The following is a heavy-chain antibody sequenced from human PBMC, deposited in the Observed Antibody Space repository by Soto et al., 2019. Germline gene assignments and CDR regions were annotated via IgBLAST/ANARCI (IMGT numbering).Heavy chain of an antibody. CDR2: INPSGGST. CDR1: GYTFTSYY. V-gene: IGHV1-46*01. Sequence: ASVKVSCKASGYTFTSYYMHWVRQAPGQGLEWMGIINPSGGSTSYAQKFQGRVTMTRDTSISTAYMELSRLRSDDTAVYYCAREPVTTSYYYYGMDVWGQGTTVTVSS. D-gene: IGHD4-17*01. J-gene: IGHJ6*02. CDR3: AREPVTTSYYYYGMDV.